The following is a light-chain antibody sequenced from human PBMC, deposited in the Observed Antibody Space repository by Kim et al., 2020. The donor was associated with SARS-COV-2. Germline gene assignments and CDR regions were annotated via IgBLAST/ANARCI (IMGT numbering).Light chain of an antibody. J-gene: IGLJ2*01. Sequence: GQRVTISCSGSSSTIGLNNVHWYQQLPGTAPKLLIHSNDQRPSGVPDRFSGSKSGTSASLAISGLQSEDDADYYCAAWDDSLNGLLFGGGTQLTVL. V-gene: IGLV1-44*01. CDR3: AAWDDSLNGLL. CDR2: SND. CDR1: SSTIGLNN.